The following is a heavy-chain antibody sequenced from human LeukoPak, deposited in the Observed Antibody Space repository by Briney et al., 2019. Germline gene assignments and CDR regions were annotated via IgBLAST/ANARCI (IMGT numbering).Heavy chain of an antibody. V-gene: IGHV4-39*07. CDR1: GGSISSSSYY. CDR3: ASGYGDYVY. J-gene: IGHJ4*02. CDR2: IYYSGST. D-gene: IGHD4-17*01. Sequence: PSETLSLTCTVSGGSISSSSYYWGWIRQPPGKGLEWIGSIYYSGSTYYNPSLKSRVTISVDTSKNQFSLKLSSVTAADTAVYYCASGYGDYVYWGQGTLVTVSS.